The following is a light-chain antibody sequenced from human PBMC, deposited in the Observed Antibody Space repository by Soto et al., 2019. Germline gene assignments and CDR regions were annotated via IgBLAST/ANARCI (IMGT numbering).Light chain of an antibody. V-gene: IGKV3-11*01. CDR2: DVS. CDR3: QQRRNWPPT. CDR1: HTVATF. Sequence: DTELIQSPATLSLSPGERATLSCRASHTVATFLAWYQHKAGQAPRLLIYDVSNRATGIPARFSGSGSGTDFTLTISSLEPDDFAVYYCQQRRNWPPTFGGGTNVEIK. J-gene: IGKJ4*01.